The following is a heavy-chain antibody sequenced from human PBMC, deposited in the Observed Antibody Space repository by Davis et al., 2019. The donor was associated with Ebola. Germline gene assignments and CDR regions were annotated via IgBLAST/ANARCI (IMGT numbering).Heavy chain of an antibody. CDR3: ARVGGDIVVVPAAILHYYYGMDV. V-gene: IGHV3-33*01. D-gene: IGHD2-2*02. J-gene: IGHJ6*02. CDR1: GFTFSSYG. CDR2: IWYDGSNK. Sequence: PGGSLRLSCAASGFTFSSYGMHWVRQAPGKGLDWVAVIWYDGSNKYYADSVKGRYTISRDNSKNTLYLQMNSLRADDTAVYYCARVGGDIVVVPAAILHYYYGMDVWGQGTTVTVSS.